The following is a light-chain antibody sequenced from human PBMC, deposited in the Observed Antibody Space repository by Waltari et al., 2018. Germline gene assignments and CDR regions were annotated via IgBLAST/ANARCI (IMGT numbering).Light chain of an antibody. CDR3: QQYNNWPPL. V-gene: IGKV3-15*01. CDR1: QSVSSN. Sequence: EIVMTQSPATLSVSPGERATLSCRASQSVSSNLAWYQQKPGQAPRLLNYGASTRATGIPARFSGSGSGTEFTLTISSMQSEDFAVYYCQQYNNWPPLFGPGTKVDIK. CDR2: GAS. J-gene: IGKJ3*01.